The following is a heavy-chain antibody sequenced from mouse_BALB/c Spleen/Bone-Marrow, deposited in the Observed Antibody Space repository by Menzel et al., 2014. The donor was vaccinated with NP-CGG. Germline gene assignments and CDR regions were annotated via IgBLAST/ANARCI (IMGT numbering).Heavy chain of an antibody. CDR1: GYTFTSYW. CDR2: INPSNGRT. J-gene: IGHJ3*01. D-gene: IGHD2-14*01. CDR3: ARRDFRSWFAY. Sequence: QVQLQQSGAELVKPGASVQLSCKASGYTFTSYWMQWVRQRPGQGLEWTGEINPSNGRTSYNEKFKSKATLTVDKSSSTANMHLSSLTSEDSAVFYCARRDFRSWFAYWGQGTLVTVSA. V-gene: IGHV1S81*02.